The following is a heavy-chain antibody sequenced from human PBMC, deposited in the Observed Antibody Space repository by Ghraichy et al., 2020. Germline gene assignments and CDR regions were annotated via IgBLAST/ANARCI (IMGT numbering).Heavy chain of an antibody. CDR3: AREREPDYGDYYYYYGMDV. Sequence: GGSLRLSCAASGFTFSSYSMNWVRQAPGKGLEWVSYISSSSSTIYYADSVKGRFTISRDNAKNSLYLQMNSLRAEDTAVYYCAREREPDYGDYYYYYGMDVWGQGTTVTVSS. V-gene: IGHV3-48*01. D-gene: IGHD4-17*01. J-gene: IGHJ6*02. CDR1: GFTFSSYS. CDR2: ISSSSSTI.